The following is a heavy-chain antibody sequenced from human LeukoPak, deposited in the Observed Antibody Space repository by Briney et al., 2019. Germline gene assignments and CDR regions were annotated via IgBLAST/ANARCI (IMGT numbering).Heavy chain of an antibody. CDR3: VRDDDRPDNGLDY. D-gene: IGHD3-22*01. CDR1: GFSFSIYS. J-gene: IGHJ4*02. CDR2: ISHTGSTM. V-gene: IGHV3-48*01. Sequence: GGSLRLSCAASGFSFSIYSLNWVRQAPGKGLEWVSYISHTGSTMSYADSVKGRFTISRDNSKNTLYLQMNSLRAEDTALYYCVRDDDRPDNGLDYWGQGTLVTVSS.